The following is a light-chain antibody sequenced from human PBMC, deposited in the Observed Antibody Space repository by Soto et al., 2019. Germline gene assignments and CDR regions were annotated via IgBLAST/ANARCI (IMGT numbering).Light chain of an antibody. CDR1: QSVDTTF. CDR2: GAS. Sequence: EIVLTQSPGSLSLSPGQRATLSCRASQSVDTTFFAWYQKKPGQAPRLLIYGASKRATVIPHRFSGSGSGTDFTLIISRLEHEDSAVYYCQQYMSSVTFGQGTKVEIK. V-gene: IGKV3-20*01. CDR3: QQYMSSVT. J-gene: IGKJ1*01.